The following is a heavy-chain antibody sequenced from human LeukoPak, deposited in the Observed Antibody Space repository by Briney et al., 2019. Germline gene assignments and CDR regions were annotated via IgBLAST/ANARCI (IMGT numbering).Heavy chain of an antibody. Sequence: PGGSLRLSCAGSGFTFSNYGMTWVRQAPGKGLEWVSAISGRGDTTRYGESVKGRFTISRDNSKNTLYLQMNSLRAEDTAVYYCAKDPAPTGRPKYYFDYWGQGTLVTVSS. CDR1: GFTFSNYG. V-gene: IGHV3-23*01. J-gene: IGHJ4*02. CDR2: ISGRGDTT. D-gene: IGHD4-11*01. CDR3: AKDPAPTGRPKYYFDY.